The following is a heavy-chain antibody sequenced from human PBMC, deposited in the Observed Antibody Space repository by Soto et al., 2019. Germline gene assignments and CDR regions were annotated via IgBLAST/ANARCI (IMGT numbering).Heavy chain of an antibody. D-gene: IGHD3-22*01. CDR2: IDPSDSYT. Sequence: PGESLKISCKGSGYSFTSYWISWVRQMPGKGLEWMGRIDPSDSYTNYSPSFQGHVTISADKSISTAYLQWSSLKASDTAMYYCARSNYYDSSGYYYSLYSYGMDVWGQGTRVTVSS. V-gene: IGHV5-10-1*01. CDR1: GYSFTSYW. CDR3: ARSNYYDSSGYYYSLYSYGMDV. J-gene: IGHJ6*02.